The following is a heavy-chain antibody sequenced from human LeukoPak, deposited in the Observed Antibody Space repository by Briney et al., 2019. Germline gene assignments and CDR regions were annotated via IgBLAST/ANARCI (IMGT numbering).Heavy chain of an antibody. CDR2: INHSGST. Sequence: PSETLSLTCAVYGGSFSGYYWSWIRQPPGKGLEWIGEINHSGSTNYNPSLKSRVTISVDTSKNQFSLKLSSVTAADTAVYYCARARKRMATVVNKTFDYWGQGTLVTVSS. CDR3: ARARKRMATVVNKTFDY. CDR1: GGSFSGYY. J-gene: IGHJ4*02. V-gene: IGHV4-34*01. D-gene: IGHD4-23*01.